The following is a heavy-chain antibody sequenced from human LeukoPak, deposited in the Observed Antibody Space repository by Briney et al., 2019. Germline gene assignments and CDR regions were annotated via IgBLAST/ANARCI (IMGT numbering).Heavy chain of an antibody. CDR3: ARVAFYDSPSLDY. J-gene: IGHJ4*02. V-gene: IGHV1-2*02. CDR1: GYTFTCYY. D-gene: IGHD3-22*01. CDR2: IHPNSGGT. Sequence: ASVKVSCKAAGYTFTCYYMHWVRQARGQGLEWMGWIHPNSGGTNYAQRFQGRVTMTRDTSISTAYMELSGLRSDDTAVYYCARVAFYDSPSLDYWGQGPLVTVSS.